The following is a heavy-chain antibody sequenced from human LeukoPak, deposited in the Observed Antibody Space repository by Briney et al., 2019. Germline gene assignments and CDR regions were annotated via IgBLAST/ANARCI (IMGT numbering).Heavy chain of an antibody. J-gene: IGHJ6*02. D-gene: IGHD3-3*01. Sequence: PSETLSLTCTVSGGSISSYYWSWIRQPPGKGLEWIGYIYYSGSTNYNPSLKSRVTISVDTSKNQFSLKLSSVTAADTAVYYCAREGVGITKRGMDVWGQGTTVTVSS. CDR3: AREGVGITKRGMDV. V-gene: IGHV4-59*01. CDR1: GGSISSYY. CDR2: IYYSGST.